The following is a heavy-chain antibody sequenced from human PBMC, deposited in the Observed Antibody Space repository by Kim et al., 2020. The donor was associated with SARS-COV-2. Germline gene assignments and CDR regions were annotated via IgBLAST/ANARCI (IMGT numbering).Heavy chain of an antibody. V-gene: IGHV4-59*01. CDR2: IYYSGST. CDR1: GGSISSYY. J-gene: IGHJ4*02. D-gene: IGHD5-12*01. CDR3: ARGGDGYNLGMGYFDY. Sequence: SETLSLTCTVSGGSISSYYWSWIRQPPGKGLEWIGYIYYSGSTNYNPSLKSRVTISVDTSKNQFSLKLSSVTAADTAVYYCARGGDGYNLGMGYFDYWGQGTLVTVSS.